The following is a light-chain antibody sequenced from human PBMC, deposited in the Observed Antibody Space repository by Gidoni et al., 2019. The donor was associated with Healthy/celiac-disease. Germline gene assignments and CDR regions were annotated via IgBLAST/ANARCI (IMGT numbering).Light chain of an antibody. J-gene: IGKJ2*04. CDR1: QDISNY. V-gene: IGKV1-33*01. CDR2: DAS. CDR3: QQYDNLPPCS. Sequence: DIQMTQSPSSLSASVGDRVTITCQASQDISNYLNWDQQKPGKAPKLLIYDASNLETGVPSRFSGSGSGTDFTFTISSLQPEDIATYYCQQYDNLPPCSFGQGTKLEIK.